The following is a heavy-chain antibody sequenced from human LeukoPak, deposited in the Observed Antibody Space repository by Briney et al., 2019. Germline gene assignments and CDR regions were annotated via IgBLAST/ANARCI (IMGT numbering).Heavy chain of an antibody. CDR3: ARSTTVTTCFDY. D-gene: IGHD4-17*01. V-gene: IGHV3-23*01. J-gene: IGHJ4*02. CDR1: GFTFRSSA. Sequence: GGSLRLSCAASGFTFRSSAMNWVRQAPGKGLEWVSAISGSGGSTYSADSVKGRFTISRDNSENTLYLQMNSLRAEDTAVYYCARSTTVTTCFDYWGQGTLVTVSS. CDR2: ISGSGGST.